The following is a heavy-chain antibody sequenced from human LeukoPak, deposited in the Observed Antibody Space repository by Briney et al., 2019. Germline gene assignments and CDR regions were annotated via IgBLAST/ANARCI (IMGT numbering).Heavy chain of an antibody. CDR3: ARLISSSWYDPFDY. D-gene: IGHD6-13*01. V-gene: IGHV5-51*01. Sequence: LGESLKISCQGSGYIFTSYWIGWVRQMPGKGLEWMGIIYPGDSDTRYSPSFQGQVTISADKSISTAYLQWSSLKASDTAMYYCARLISSSWYDPFDYWGQGTLVTVSS. CDR2: IYPGDSDT. CDR1: GYIFTSYW. J-gene: IGHJ4*02.